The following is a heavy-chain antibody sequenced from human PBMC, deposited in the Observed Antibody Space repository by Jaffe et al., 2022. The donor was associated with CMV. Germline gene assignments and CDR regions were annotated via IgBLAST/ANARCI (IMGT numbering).Heavy chain of an antibody. J-gene: IGHJ4*02. CDR3: ARVASGDFWSGPIFGLDY. V-gene: IGHV3-21*01. Sequence: EVQLVESGGGLVKPGGSLRLSCAASGFTFSSYSMNWVRQAPGKGLEWVSSISSSSSYIYYADSVKGRFTISRDNAKNSLYLQMNSLRAEDTAVYYCARVASGDFWSGPIFGLDYWGQGTLVTVSS. CDR2: ISSSSSYI. D-gene: IGHD3-3*01. CDR1: GFTFSSYS.